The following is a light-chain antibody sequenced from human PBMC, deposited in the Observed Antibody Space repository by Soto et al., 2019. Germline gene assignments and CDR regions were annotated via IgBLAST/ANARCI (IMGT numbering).Light chain of an antibody. CDR1: QGVRGN. J-gene: IGKJ4*01. Sequence: DIQLTQSPSFLSASVGDRITITCRASQGVRGNLAWYQQKPGKAPKLLISAASSLQSGVPSRFSGSGSGTEFTLTISCLQPEDFATYYCQQVNDYPLTVGGGTKVDIK. CDR3: QQVNDYPLT. CDR2: AAS. V-gene: IGKV1-9*01.